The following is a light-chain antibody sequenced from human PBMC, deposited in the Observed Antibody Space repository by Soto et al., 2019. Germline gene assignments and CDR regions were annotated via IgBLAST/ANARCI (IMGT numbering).Light chain of an antibody. Sequence: QSALTQPPSASGSPGQSVTISCTGTSSDVGAYKYVSWYQQYPGKAPKLMIYEVTKRPSGVPDRFSGSKSGNTASLTVSGLQAADEADDYCTSYVATDIWVFGGGTKVTVL. CDR2: EVT. V-gene: IGLV2-8*01. CDR3: TSYVATDIWV. J-gene: IGLJ3*02. CDR1: SSDVGAYKY.